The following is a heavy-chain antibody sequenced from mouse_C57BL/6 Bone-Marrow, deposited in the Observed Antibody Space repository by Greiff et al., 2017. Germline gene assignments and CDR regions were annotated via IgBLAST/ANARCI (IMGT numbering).Heavy chain of an antibody. J-gene: IGHJ4*01. CDR3: TTIFSMDY. Sequence: EVKLMESGAELVRPGASVKLSCPASGFNIKDDYMHWVKQRPEQGLEWIGWIDPENGDTEYASKFQGKATITADTSSNTAYLQLSSLTSEDTAVYYCTTIFSMDYWGQGTSVTVSS. CDR1: GFNIKDDY. V-gene: IGHV14-4*01. CDR2: IDPENGDT.